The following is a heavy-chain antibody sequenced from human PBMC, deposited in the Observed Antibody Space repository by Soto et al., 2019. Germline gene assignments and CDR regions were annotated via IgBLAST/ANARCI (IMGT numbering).Heavy chain of an antibody. J-gene: IGHJ5*02. CDR1: GGSFSGYY. CDR3: ARGGYYDSGRRFDP. D-gene: IGHD3-22*01. Sequence: SETLSLTCAVYGGSFSGYYWSWIRQPPGKGLEWIGEIKRSGSTNYNPSLKSRVTVSIDTSKNQFSLKVTSVTAADTAVYYCARGGYYDSGRRFDPWGQGTLVTAPQ. CDR2: IKRSGST. V-gene: IGHV4-34*01.